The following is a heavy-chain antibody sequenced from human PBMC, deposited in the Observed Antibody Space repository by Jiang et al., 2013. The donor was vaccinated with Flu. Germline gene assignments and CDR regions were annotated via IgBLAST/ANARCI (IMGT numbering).Heavy chain of an antibody. V-gene: IGHV1-2*02. J-gene: IGHJ5*02. CDR2: INPKGDGT. Sequence: GAEVKKPGASVKVSCKASGYIFTDYYMHWVRQAPGQGLEWMGWINPKGDGTNYAQKFQGRVTMTRDTSINTAYMELSWLRSDDTAVYYCARTLEWPYNYFDPWGQGTLVTVSS. CDR1: GYIFTDYY. CDR3: ARTLEWPYNYFDP. D-gene: IGHD5-24*01.